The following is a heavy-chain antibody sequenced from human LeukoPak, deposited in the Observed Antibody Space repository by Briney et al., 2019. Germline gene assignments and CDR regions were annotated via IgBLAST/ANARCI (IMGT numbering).Heavy chain of an antibody. CDR2: IKQDGSEK. J-gene: IGHJ6*02. V-gene: IGHV3-7*01. CDR3: ARGSSGYYYYYYGMDV. Sequence: PGGSLRLSCAASGFTFSSYWMSWVRQAPGKGLEWVANIKQDGSEKYYVDSVKGRFTISRDNAKNSLYLQMNSLRAEDTAGYYCARGSSGYYYYYYGMDVWGQGTTVTVSS. D-gene: IGHD3-22*01. CDR1: GFTFSSYW.